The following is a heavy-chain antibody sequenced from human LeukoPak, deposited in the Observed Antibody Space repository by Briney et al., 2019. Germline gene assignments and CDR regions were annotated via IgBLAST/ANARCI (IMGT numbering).Heavy chain of an antibody. Sequence: GGSLRLSCAASGFTFSSYGMHWVRQVPGKGLEWVAVISYDGSNKYYADSVKGRFTISRDNSKNTLYLQMNSLRAEDTAVYYCAKDLEKGLMITFGGAPFGYWGQGTLVTVSS. CDR2: ISYDGSNK. CDR1: GFTFSSYG. J-gene: IGHJ4*02. CDR3: AKDLEKGLMITFGGAPFGY. D-gene: IGHD3-16*01. V-gene: IGHV3-30*18.